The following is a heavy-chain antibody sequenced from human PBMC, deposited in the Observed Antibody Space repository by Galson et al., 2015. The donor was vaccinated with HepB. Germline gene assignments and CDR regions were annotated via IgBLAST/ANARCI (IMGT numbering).Heavy chain of an antibody. V-gene: IGHV3-33*01. J-gene: IGHJ4*02. D-gene: IGHD1-26*01. CDR2: IWYDGSEK. CDR1: GLAFHNYA. CDR3: ARGESDKDSEPPDD. Sequence: LRLSCAASGLAFHNYAMHWVRQAPGKGLAWMAVIWYDGSEKYYADSVKRRFTISRDNSKNILFLDMNSLRVEDTAIYYCARGESDKDSEPPDDWGQGTLVTVSS.